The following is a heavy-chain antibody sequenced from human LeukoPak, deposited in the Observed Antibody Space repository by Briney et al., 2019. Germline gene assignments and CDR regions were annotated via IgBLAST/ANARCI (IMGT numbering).Heavy chain of an antibody. CDR1: GGSLSRYY. Sequence: PSETPSLTCTVSGGSLSRYYWSWIRQHPRKGLEWIGYIYYSGSTIYNPSLKSRVTISVDTSKNHCSLKLSSVTAADTAVYYCARGASYYDMLTGYHVGWFDPGGQGTLVTVSS. D-gene: IGHD3-9*01. J-gene: IGHJ5*02. V-gene: IGHV4-59*01. CDR2: IYYSGST. CDR3: ARGASYYDMLTGYHVGWFDP.